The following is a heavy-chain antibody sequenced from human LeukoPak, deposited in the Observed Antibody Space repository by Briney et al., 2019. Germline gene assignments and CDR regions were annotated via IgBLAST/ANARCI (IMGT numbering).Heavy chain of an antibody. CDR3: AKDGYCSSTSCSQGDYYYYMDV. CDR1: GFTFSSYG. V-gene: IGHV3-30*02. D-gene: IGHD2-2*03. CDR2: IRYDGSNK. J-gene: IGHJ6*03. Sequence: GGFLRLSCAASGFTFSSYGMHWVRQAPGKGLEWVAFIRYDGSNKYYADSVKGRFTISRDNSKNTLYLQMNSLRAEDTAVYYCAKDGYCSSTSCSQGDYYYYMDVWGKGTTVTVSS.